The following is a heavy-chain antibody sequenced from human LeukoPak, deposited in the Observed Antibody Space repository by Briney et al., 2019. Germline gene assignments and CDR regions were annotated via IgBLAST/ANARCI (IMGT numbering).Heavy chain of an antibody. Sequence: GASVKVSCKASGYTFTSYYMHWVRQAPGQGLEWMGIINPSGGSTSYAQKFQGRVTMTRDTSASTAYMELSSLRSEDTAVYYCARELGGSSWYVGLRKYYYYYYGMDVWGQGTTVTVSS. CDR1: GYTFTSYY. J-gene: IGHJ6*02. D-gene: IGHD6-13*01. V-gene: IGHV1-46*01. CDR3: ARELGGSSWYVGLRKYYYYYYGMDV. CDR2: INPSGGST.